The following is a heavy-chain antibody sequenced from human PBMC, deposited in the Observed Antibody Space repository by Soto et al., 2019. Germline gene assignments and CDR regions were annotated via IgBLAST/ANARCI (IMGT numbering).Heavy chain of an antibody. CDR3: ARRYCTNGICYDDAFDI. V-gene: IGHV1-69*02. CDR2: IIPILGIA. Sequence: SVKVSCKASGGTFSSYTISWVRQAPGQGLEWKGKIIPILGIANYAQKFQGRITITADKSTSTAYMELSSLRSEDTAVYYCARRYCTNGICYDDAFDIWGQGTMVTVSS. J-gene: IGHJ3*02. CDR1: GGTFSSYT. D-gene: IGHD2-8*01.